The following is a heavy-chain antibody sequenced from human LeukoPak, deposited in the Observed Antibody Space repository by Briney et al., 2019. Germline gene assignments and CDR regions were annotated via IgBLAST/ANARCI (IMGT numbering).Heavy chain of an antibody. J-gene: IGHJ4*02. Sequence: ASVKVSCKASGGTFSSYAISWVRQAPGQGLEWMGGIFPKSGATNYAQKFQVRVTMTRDTSISTAYMELSRLRYDDTAVYYRASSQVGDTLRDWGQGALVTVSS. D-gene: IGHD1-26*01. V-gene: IGHV1-2*02. CDR1: GGTFSSYA. CDR3: ASSQVGDTLRD. CDR2: IFPKSGAT.